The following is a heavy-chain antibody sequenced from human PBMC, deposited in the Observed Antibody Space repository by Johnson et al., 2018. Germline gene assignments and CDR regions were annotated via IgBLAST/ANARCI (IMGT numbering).Heavy chain of an antibody. Sequence: FAMHLVRQASGKGLEWVGRIRSKANSYATAYAASVKGRFTISRDDSKNTAYLQMNSLKTEDTAVYYFTSEGHWGQGTTVTVSS. CDR1: FA. V-gene: IGHV3-73*01. J-gene: IGHJ6*02. CDR3: TSEGH. CDR2: IRSKANSYAT.